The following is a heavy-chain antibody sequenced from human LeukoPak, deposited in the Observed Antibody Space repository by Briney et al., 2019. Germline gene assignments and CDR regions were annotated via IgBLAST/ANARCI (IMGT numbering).Heavy chain of an antibody. V-gene: IGHV4-59*01. CDR2: IYYSGST. D-gene: IGHD3-10*01. CDR1: GGSISSYY. Sequence: PSETLSLTCTVSGGSISSYYWSWIRQPPGKGLGWIGYIYYSGSTNYNPSLKSRVTISVDTSKNQFSLKLSSVTAADTAVYYCARISGPRGWFDPWGQGTLVTVSS. J-gene: IGHJ5*02. CDR3: ARISGPRGWFDP.